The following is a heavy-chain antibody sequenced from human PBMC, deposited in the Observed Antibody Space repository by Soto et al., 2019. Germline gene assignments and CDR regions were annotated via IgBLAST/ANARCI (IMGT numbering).Heavy chain of an antibody. D-gene: IGHD6-19*01. J-gene: IGHJ5*02. Sequence: QPPGKELEWIREINHSGSTNYNPSLKSRVTISVDTSKNQFSLKLSSVTAADTAVYYWATAGTSNTWFAPRGQGTLVPVSS. CDR3: ATAGTSNTWFAP. CDR2: INHSGST. V-gene: IGHV4-34*01.